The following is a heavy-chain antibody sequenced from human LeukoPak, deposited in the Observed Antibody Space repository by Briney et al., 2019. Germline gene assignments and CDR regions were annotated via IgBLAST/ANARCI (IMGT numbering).Heavy chain of an antibody. J-gene: IGHJ6*02. CDR3: AKDLGYYSSYYYGMDV. CDR1: GFTFSSSG. CDR2: ISYDGRSK. D-gene: IGHD4-11*01. V-gene: IGHV3-30*18. Sequence: GGSLRLSCAASGFTFSSSGMHWVRQAPGKGLEWVAVISYDGRSKYYGDSVKGRFTISRDNSKNTLYLQMNSLRAEDSAVYYCAKDLGYYSSYYYGMDVWGQGTTVTVSS.